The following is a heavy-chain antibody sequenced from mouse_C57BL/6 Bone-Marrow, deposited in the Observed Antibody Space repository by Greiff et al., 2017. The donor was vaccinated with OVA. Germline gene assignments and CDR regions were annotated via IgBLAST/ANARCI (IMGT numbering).Heavy chain of an antibody. CDR2: IYPGDGDT. CDR1: GYAFSSSW. D-gene: IGHD1-1*01. V-gene: IGHV1-82*01. CDR3: ARPHYYGSSFDY. Sequence: QVQLKQSGPELVKPGASVKISCKASGYAFSSSWMNWVKQRPGKGLEWIGRIYPGDGDTNYNGKFKGKATLTADKSSSTAYMQLSSLTSEDSAVYFCARPHYYGSSFDYWGQGTTLTVSS. J-gene: IGHJ2*01.